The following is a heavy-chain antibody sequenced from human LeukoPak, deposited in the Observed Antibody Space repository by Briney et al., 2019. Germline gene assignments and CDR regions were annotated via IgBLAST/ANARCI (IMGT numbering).Heavy chain of an antibody. CDR3: ARATGCSSSWYYFDY. V-gene: IGHV1-69*10. D-gene: IGHD6-13*01. Sequence: SVRVSCKASGGTFSSYGMSWVRQAPGQGLEWMGWIIPIRGIANYAQKFQGRVTITTDKSTSTAYMDLSSLRSEGTAVYYCARATGCSSSWYYFDYWGQGTLVTVSS. J-gene: IGHJ4*02. CDR2: IIPIRGIA. CDR1: GGTFSSYG.